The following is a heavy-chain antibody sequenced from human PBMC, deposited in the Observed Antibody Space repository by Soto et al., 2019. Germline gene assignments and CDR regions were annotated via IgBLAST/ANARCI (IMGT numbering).Heavy chain of an antibody. D-gene: IGHD2-15*01. CDR1: GFTFSTYW. CDR2: IKEDGSEE. CDR3: ARDFVRRYCSDGSCYYSDWYFQP. V-gene: IGHV3-7*01. J-gene: IGHJ1*01. Sequence: EVQLVESGGGLVQPGGSLRLSCAASGFTFSTYWMSWVRQAPGMGLEWVANIKEDGSEEHYVDSVKGRFTISRDNAKNSLYLQMSGLRAEDTAVYYCARDFVRRYCSDGSCYYSDWYFQPWGQGTLVTVSS.